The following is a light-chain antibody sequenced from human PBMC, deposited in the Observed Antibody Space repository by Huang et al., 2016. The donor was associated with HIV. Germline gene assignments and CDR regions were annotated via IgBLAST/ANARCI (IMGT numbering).Light chain of an antibody. Sequence: DVVMTQSPLSLPVTLGQPASISCRSSQSLVYSDGNTYLNWFQQRPGQSPRRLIYKVSNRDSGVPDRCSGSGSGTDFTLKISRVEAEYVGVYYCMQGTHRPGTFGQGTKVEIK. CDR3: MQGTHRPGT. CDR1: QSLVYSDGNTY. J-gene: IGKJ1*01. CDR2: KVS. V-gene: IGKV2-30*01.